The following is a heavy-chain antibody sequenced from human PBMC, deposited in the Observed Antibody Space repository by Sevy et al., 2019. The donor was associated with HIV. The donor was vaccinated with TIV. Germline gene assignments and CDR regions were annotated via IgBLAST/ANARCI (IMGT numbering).Heavy chain of an antibody. CDR2: ISGSARST. CDR1: GFTFTSYA. Sequence: GGSLRLSCAASGFTFTSYAMSWVRQAPGKGLEWVSAISGSARSTYYADSVKDRFTISRDNSKNTLYLLINSLRAEDTAIYYCAKDGHYYDSSGDYLNYFDYWGRGTLVTVSS. D-gene: IGHD3-22*01. CDR3: AKDGHYYDSSGDYLNYFDY. J-gene: IGHJ4*02. V-gene: IGHV3-23*01.